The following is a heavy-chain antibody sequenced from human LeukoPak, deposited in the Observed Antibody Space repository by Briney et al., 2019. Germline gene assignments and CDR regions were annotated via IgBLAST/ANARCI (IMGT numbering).Heavy chain of an antibody. J-gene: IGHJ3*02. V-gene: IGHV3-30*02. D-gene: IGHD3-10*01. CDR1: GFTFSSYG. Sequence: GGSLRLSCAASGFTFSSYGMHWVRQAPGKGLEWVAFIRYDGSNKYYADSVKGRFTISRDNSKNTLYLQMNSLRAEDTAVYYCAKEYGSGSYLDAFDIWGQGTMVTVSS. CDR3: AKEYGSGSYLDAFDI. CDR2: IRYDGSNK.